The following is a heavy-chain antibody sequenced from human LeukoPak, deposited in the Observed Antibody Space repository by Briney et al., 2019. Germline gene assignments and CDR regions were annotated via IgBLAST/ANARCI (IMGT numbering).Heavy chain of an antibody. V-gene: IGHV3-11*04. CDR2: ISSSGSTI. Sequence: GGSLRLSCAASGFTFSDYYMSWIRQAPGEGLEWVSYISSSGSTIYYADSVKGRFTISRDNAKNSLYLQMNSLRAEDTAVYYCARPGEVWFGELIHYYYMDVWGKGTTVTVSS. J-gene: IGHJ6*03. D-gene: IGHD3-10*01. CDR3: ARPGEVWFGELIHYYYMDV. CDR1: GFTFSDYY.